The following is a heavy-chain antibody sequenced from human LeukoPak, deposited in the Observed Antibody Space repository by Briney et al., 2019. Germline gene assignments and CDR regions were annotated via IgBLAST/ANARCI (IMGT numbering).Heavy chain of an antibody. Sequence: GGSLRLSCTGSGFTFGDYAMSWFRQAPGKGLEWVGFIRSKAYGVTTKYAASVKGRFTISRDDSKNTLYLQMNSLKTEDTAVYYCTAATIPLLPWGQGTLVTVSS. J-gene: IGHJ5*02. V-gene: IGHV3-49*03. CDR2: IRSKAYGVTT. CDR3: TAATIPLLP. D-gene: IGHD5-12*01. CDR1: GFTFGDYA.